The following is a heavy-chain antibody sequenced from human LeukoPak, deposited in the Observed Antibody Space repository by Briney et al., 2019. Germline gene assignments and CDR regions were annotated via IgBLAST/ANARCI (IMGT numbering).Heavy chain of an antibody. V-gene: IGHV1-2*06. CDR1: VYTFTGNY. Sequence: ASVNVSCKASVYTFTGNYMHWVRQAPGQGLEWMGLINPNSGGTNYAQKFQGRVTMTRETSISTAYLELSRLRSDDPALYYCARDRGYYYDSSGYYEPAYWGQGTLVTLSS. J-gene: IGHJ4*02. CDR3: ARDRGYYYDSSGYYEPAY. CDR2: INPNSGGT. D-gene: IGHD3-22*01.